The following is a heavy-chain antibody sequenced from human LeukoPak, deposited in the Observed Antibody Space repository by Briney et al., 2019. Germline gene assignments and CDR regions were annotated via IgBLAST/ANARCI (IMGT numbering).Heavy chain of an antibody. V-gene: IGHV3-21*01. J-gene: IGHJ4*02. Sequence: PGGSLRLSCAASGFTFSSYTMNWVRQAPGKGLEWVSSISSSSSYIYYADSVKGRFTISRDNAKNSLNLQMNSPRAEDTAVYYCARDWEGPLGYFDYWGQGTLVTVSS. CDR2: ISSSSSYI. CDR3: ARDWEGPLGYFDY. D-gene: IGHD1-26*01. CDR1: GFTFSSYT.